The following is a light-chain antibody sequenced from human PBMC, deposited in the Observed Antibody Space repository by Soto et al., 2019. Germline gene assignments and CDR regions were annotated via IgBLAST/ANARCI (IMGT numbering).Light chain of an antibody. CDR2: AAS. CDR1: QSISSY. CDR3: HQSYSAPWT. Sequence: DIQVTQSPSSLSASVGDRVTITCRASQSISSYLNWYRQKPGRAPNLLIYAASKLQSGVPSRFSGSGSGTDFTLPISSLQPGDFAIYYCHQSYSAPWTFGQGTKVEIK. V-gene: IGKV1-39*01. J-gene: IGKJ1*01.